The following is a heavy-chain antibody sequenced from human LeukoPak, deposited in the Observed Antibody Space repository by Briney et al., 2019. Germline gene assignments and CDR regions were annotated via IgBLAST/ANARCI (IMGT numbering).Heavy chain of an antibody. CDR3: ARDCSSTSCHHDAFDI. CDR2: INPNSGGT. Sequence: ASVKVSCKASGCTFTGYYMHWVRQAPGQGLEWMGRINPNSGGTNYAQKFQGRVTMTRDTSISTAYMELSRLRSDDTAVYYCARDCSSTSCHHDAFDIWGQGTMVTVSS. D-gene: IGHD2-2*01. V-gene: IGHV1-2*06. J-gene: IGHJ3*02. CDR1: GCTFTGYY.